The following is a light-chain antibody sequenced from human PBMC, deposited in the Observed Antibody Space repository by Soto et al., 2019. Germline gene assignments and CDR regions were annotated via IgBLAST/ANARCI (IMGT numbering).Light chain of an antibody. V-gene: IGKV1-39*01. Sequence: DIQMTQSPSSLSAAVGDRVTITCRASQSISSYLNWYQQKPGKAPKLLIYAAPSLQSGVPSRCSGSGFGTYFTVTISSLQPEDFESDYCQQSYSTPYTFGQGSKLDSK. CDR1: QSISSY. CDR3: QQSYSTPYT. J-gene: IGKJ2*01. CDR2: AAP.